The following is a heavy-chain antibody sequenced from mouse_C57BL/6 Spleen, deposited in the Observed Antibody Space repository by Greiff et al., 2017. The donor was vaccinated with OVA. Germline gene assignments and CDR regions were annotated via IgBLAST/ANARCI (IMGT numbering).Heavy chain of an antibody. J-gene: IGHJ3*01. Sequence: VQLQQSGPGMVKPSQSLSLTCTVTGYSITSGYDWHWIRHFPGNKLEWMGYISYSGSTNYNPSLKSRISITHDTSKNHFFLKLNSVTTEDTATYYCARGPLSGAYWGQGTLVTVSA. CDR3: ARGPLSGAY. D-gene: IGHD6-1*01. CDR1: GYSITSGYD. V-gene: IGHV3-1*01. CDR2: ISYSGST.